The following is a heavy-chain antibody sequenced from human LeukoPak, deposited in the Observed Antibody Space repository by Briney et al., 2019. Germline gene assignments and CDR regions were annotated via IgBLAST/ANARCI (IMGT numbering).Heavy chain of an antibody. D-gene: IGHD5-12*01. CDR3: ARDIVATISMHLFDP. CDR1: GYTFTSYG. V-gene: IGHV1-18*01. CDR2: ISAYNGNT. J-gene: IGHJ5*02. Sequence: ASVKVSCKSSGYTFTSYGISWVRQAPGQGLEWMGWISAYNGNTNYAQKLRGRVTMTTDTSTSTAYMELRSLRSDDTAVYYCARDIVATISMHLFDPWGQGTLVTVSS.